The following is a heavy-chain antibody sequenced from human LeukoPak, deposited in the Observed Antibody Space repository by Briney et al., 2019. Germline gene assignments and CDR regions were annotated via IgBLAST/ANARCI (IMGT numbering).Heavy chain of an antibody. CDR2: INAGNGNT. CDR1: GYTFTSYA. D-gene: IGHD5-18*01. CDR3: ARDLGRSYGNFDY. J-gene: IGHJ4*02. V-gene: IGHV1-3*01. Sequence: ASVKVSCKASGYTFTSYAMHWVRQAPGQRLEWMGWINAGNGNTKYSQKFQGRVTITRDTSASTAYMELSSLRSEDTAVYYCARDLGRSYGNFDYWGQGTLVTVSS.